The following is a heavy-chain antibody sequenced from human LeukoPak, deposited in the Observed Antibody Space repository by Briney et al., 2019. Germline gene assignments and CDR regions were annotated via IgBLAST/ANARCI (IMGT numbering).Heavy chain of an antibody. J-gene: IGHJ4*02. D-gene: IGHD3-16*02. CDR2: MNPNSGNT. Sequence: ASVKVSCKASGYTFTSYDINWVRQATGQGLEWMGWMNPNSGNTGYAQKFQGRVTMTRNTSISTAYMELSSLRSEDTAVYYCARGPVYYDYVWGSYRSGDFDYWGQGTLVTVSS. V-gene: IGHV1-8*01. CDR1: GYTFTSYD. CDR3: ARGPVYYDYVWGSYRSGDFDY.